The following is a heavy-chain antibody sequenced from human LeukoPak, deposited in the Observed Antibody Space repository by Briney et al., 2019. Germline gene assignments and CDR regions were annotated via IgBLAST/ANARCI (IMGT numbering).Heavy chain of an antibody. J-gene: IGHJ4*02. CDR1: GYTFTSYG. D-gene: IGHD2-2*01. CDR3: ARGSPYCSSTSCYVGDY. Sequence: ASVKVSCKASGYTFTSYGISWVRQAPGQGLEWMGWISAYNGNTNYAQKLQGRVTMTTDISTSTAYMELRSLRSDDTAVYYCARGSPYCSSTSCYVGDYWGQGTLVTVSS. CDR2: ISAYNGNT. V-gene: IGHV1-18*04.